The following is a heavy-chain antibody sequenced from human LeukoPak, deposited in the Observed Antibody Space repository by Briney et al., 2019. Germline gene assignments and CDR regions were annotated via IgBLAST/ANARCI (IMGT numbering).Heavy chain of an antibody. CDR1: GFTFSSYA. J-gene: IGHJ4*02. Sequence: PGGSLRLSCAASGFTFSSYAMSWVRQAPGKGLEWVSAISGSGGSTYYADSVKGRFTISRDNSKNTLYLQMNSLRAEDTAVYNCAKDGLLRYFDWSYYFDYWGQGTLVTVSS. D-gene: IGHD3-9*01. V-gene: IGHV3-23*01. CDR3: AKDGLLRYFDWSYYFDY. CDR2: ISGSGGST.